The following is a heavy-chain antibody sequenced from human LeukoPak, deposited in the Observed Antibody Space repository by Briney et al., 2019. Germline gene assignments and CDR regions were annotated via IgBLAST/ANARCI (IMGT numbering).Heavy chain of an antibody. CDR2: INPSGGTT. V-gene: IGHV1-46*01. Sequence: VSVTVSCKASGYNFTSYYMHWVRQAPGQGLEWMGIINPSGGTTSYAQKFQGRVTVTRDTSTSTVYMELSSLRSKDTAVYYCARDLVVVTGLRTRGSFDIWGQGTMVTVSS. CDR3: ARDLVVVTGLRTRGSFDI. D-gene: IGHD2-21*02. CDR1: GYNFTSYY. J-gene: IGHJ3*02.